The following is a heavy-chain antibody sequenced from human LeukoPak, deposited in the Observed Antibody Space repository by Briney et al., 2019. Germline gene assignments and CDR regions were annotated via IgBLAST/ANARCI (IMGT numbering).Heavy chain of an antibody. J-gene: IGHJ4*02. CDR1: GGSISSYS. Sequence: SETLSLTCTVSGGSISSYSCSWIRQPAGKGLEWIGRIYTSGSTNYNPSLKSRVTMSVDTSKNQFSLKLTFVTAADTAVYYCARVEMVRGVVLEYWGQGTLVTVSS. CDR3: ARVEMVRGVVLEY. CDR2: IYTSGST. D-gene: IGHD3-10*01. V-gene: IGHV4-4*07.